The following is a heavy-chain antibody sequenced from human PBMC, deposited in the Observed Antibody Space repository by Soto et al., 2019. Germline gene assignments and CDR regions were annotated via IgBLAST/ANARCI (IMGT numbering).Heavy chain of an antibody. CDR1: GFTFSSYA. CDR3: AKFYYGSGGYFDY. J-gene: IGHJ4*02. V-gene: IGHV3-23*01. D-gene: IGHD3-10*01. Sequence: EVQLLESRGGLVQPGGSLRLSCAASGFTFSSYAMSWVRQAPGKGLEWVSAISGSGDSTYYADSVNGRFTISRDSSKNTLYLQMNSLRAEDTAVYYCAKFYYGSGGYFDYWGQGTLVTVSS. CDR2: ISGSGDST.